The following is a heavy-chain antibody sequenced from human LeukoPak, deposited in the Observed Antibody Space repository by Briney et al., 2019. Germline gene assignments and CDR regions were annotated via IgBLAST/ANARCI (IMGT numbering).Heavy chain of an antibody. CDR1: GYTFTSYD. V-gene: IGHV1-8*01. Sequence: ASVKVSCKASGYTFTSYDINWVRRATGQGLEWMGWMNPNSGNTGYAQKFQGRVTMTRNTSISTAYMELSSLRSEDTAVYYCARGSHCSGGSCYSSDWFDPWGQGTLVTVSS. CDR3: ARGSHCSGGSCYSSDWFDP. J-gene: IGHJ5*02. D-gene: IGHD2-15*01. CDR2: MNPNSGNT.